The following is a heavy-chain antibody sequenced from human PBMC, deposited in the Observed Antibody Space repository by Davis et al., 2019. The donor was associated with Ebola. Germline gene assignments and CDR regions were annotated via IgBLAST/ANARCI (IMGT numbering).Heavy chain of an antibody. V-gene: IGHV1-69*04. CDR1: GGTFSSYA. CDR3: ARDVSQQLVPTGWFDP. CDR2: IIPILGIA. J-gene: IGHJ5*02. Sequence: SVTVSCKASGGTFSSYAISWVRQAPGQGLEWMGRIIPILGIANYAQKFQGRVTITADKSTSTAYMELSSLRSEDTAVYYCARDVSQQLVPTGWFDPWGQGTLVAVSS. D-gene: IGHD6-13*01.